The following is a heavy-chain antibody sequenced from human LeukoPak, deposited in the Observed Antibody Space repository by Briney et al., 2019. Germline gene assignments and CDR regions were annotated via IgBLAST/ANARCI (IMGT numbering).Heavy chain of an antibody. CDR2: INADNGNT. CDR1: GYTFTNYV. CDR3: ARERDYYDRNGYPNNWFDP. Sequence: ASVKVSCKASGYTFTNYVMSWVRQAPGQSFEWMGWINADNGNTKYSQKFQGRVTITIDTSASTAYMELRSLKSEDTAVYYCARERDYYDRNGYPNNWFDPWGQGTLVTVSS. J-gene: IGHJ5*02. V-gene: IGHV1-3*01. D-gene: IGHD3-22*01.